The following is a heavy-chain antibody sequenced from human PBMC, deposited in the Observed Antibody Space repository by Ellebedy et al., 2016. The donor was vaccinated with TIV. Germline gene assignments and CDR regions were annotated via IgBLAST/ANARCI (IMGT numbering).Heavy chain of an antibody. D-gene: IGHD2-21*01. Sequence: GESLKISCAASGFTFSPYAMSWVRQAPGKGLEWVSSITDSGDSAYHTDSVRGRFTVSRDNSKNTLYLQMNGLRADDTAVYYCATYYRWYFDHWGQGTLVTVSS. CDR2: ITDSGDSA. J-gene: IGHJ4*02. CDR1: GFTFSPYA. CDR3: ATYYRWYFDH. V-gene: IGHV3-23*01.